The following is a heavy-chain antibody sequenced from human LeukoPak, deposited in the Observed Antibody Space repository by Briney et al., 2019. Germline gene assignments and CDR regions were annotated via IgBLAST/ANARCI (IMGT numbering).Heavy chain of an antibody. CDR1: GYTFTIYG. D-gene: IGHD5-24*01. J-gene: IGHJ5*01. CDR3: ARDVGSGDGHNLDS. Sequence: ASVTVSCKGAGYTFTIYGFSWVRQAPGQGLEWIGWISAYSGNKKYGQRFQDRLTMTTDASTSTSYMELRSLGSDDTAVYYCARDVGSGDGHNLDSWGHGTLVIVSS. CDR2: ISAYSGNK. V-gene: IGHV1-18*01.